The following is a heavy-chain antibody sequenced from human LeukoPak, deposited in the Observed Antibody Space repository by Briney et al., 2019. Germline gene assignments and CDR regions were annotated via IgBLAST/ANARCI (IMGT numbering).Heavy chain of an antibody. Sequence: ASVKVSCKASGYTFTGYYMHWVRQAPGQGLEWMGWINPNSGDTNYAQKFQGGVTMTRDTSISTAYMELSRLRSDDTAVYYCARGVTGIYYYYYMDVWGKGTTVTVSS. D-gene: IGHD3-10*01. CDR1: GYTFTGYY. CDR3: ARGVTGIYYYYYMDV. V-gene: IGHV1-2*02. CDR2: INPNSGDT. J-gene: IGHJ6*03.